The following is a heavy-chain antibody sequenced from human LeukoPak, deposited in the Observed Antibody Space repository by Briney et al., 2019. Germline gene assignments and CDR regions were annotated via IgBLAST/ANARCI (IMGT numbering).Heavy chain of an antibody. V-gene: IGHV3-15*01. CDR1: GFTFSNAW. CDR3: AKDSPWVRGVTPVNDY. J-gene: IGHJ4*02. D-gene: IGHD3-10*01. CDR2: IKSKTDGGTT. Sequence: PGGSLRLSCAASGFTFSNAWMSWVRQAPGKGLEWVGRIKSKTDGGTTDYAAPVKGRFTISRDDSKNTLYLQMNSLRAEDTAVYYCAKDSPWVRGVTPVNDYWGQGTLVTVSS.